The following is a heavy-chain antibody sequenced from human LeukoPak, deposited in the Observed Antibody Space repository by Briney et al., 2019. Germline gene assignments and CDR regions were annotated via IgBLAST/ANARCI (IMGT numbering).Heavy chain of an antibody. J-gene: IGHJ4*02. V-gene: IGHV4-59*01. Sequence: KPSETLPLTCTVSGGSINGYSWTWIRQPPGKGLEWIGYMYYSGSTNYNPSLKSRVTISVDTSKNQFSLKLRSVTAADTAVYYCARAGQCGGDCYSLDYWGQGTLVTVSS. CDR3: ARAGQCGGDCYSLDY. CDR1: GGSINGYS. D-gene: IGHD2-21*02. CDR2: MYYSGST.